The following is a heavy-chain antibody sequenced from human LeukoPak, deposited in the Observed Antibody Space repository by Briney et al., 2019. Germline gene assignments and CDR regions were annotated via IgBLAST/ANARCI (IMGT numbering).Heavy chain of an antibody. CDR3: ARDTYPLRYFDWLLSRALDY. CDR1: GYTFTGYY. D-gene: IGHD3-9*01. Sequence: ASVKVSCKASGYTFTGYYMHWVRQAPGQGLEWMGWINPNSGGTNYAQKFQGRVTMTRDTSISTAYMELSRLRSDDTAVYYCARDTYPLRYFDWLLSRALDYWGQGTLVTVSS. J-gene: IGHJ4*02. V-gene: IGHV1-2*02. CDR2: INPNSGGT.